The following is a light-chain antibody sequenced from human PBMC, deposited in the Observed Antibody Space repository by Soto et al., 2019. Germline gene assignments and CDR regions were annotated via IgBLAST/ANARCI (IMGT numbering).Light chain of an antibody. CDR3: QQVHNYPFT. CDR1: QSISSW. CDR2: KAS. Sequence: DFQMTQSPFTLSASVGDRVTITCRASQSISSWLAWYQQKPGKAPKLPIYKASTLESGVPSNFSGSGSGTEFTLTISSLQPEDFATFYCQQVHNYPFTFGGGTKVDIK. V-gene: IGKV1-5*03. J-gene: IGKJ4*01.